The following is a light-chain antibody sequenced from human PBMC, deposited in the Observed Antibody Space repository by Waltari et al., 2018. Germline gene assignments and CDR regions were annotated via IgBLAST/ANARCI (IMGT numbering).Light chain of an antibody. CDR1: GSNIGAGYD. CDR2: GST. V-gene: IGLV1-40*01. J-gene: IGLJ3*02. Sequence: QSVLTQPPPVSGAPGQRVPISCTGSGSNIGAGYDVHWYQHLPPPAPKPLIFGSTSRPLGVPARFFGSTSGTSASLAITGLQAEDEADYYCQSYDTSLSVVFGGGTKLTVL. CDR3: QSYDTSLSVV.